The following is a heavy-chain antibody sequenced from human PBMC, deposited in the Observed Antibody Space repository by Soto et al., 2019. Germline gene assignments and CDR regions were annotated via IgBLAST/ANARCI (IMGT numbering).Heavy chain of an antibody. D-gene: IGHD5-12*01. Sequence: SETLSLTCTVSGGSISSYYWSWIRQPPGKGLEWIGYIYYSGSTNYNPSLKSRVTISVDTSKNQFSLKLSSVTAADTAVYYCARQGGYADHIDYWGQGTLVTVSS. CDR2: IYYSGST. V-gene: IGHV4-59*08. CDR1: GGSISSYY. J-gene: IGHJ4*02. CDR3: ARQGGYADHIDY.